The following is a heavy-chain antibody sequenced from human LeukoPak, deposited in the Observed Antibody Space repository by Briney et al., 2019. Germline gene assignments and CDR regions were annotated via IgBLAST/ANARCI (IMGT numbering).Heavy chain of an antibody. CDR2: IYHSGST. D-gene: IGHD3-10*01. Sequence: SETLSLTCTVSGGSISSSNWWRCVRHQPREGLEWSGGIYHSGSTNYNPSLKSRVTISVDKSKNQFSLKLSSVTAADTAVYYCARDLPRVNTYYYGSGSYYKDAFDIWGQGTMVTVSS. CDR3: ARDLPRVNTYYYGSGSYYKDAFDI. V-gene: IGHV4-4*02. J-gene: IGHJ3*02. CDR1: GGSISSSNW.